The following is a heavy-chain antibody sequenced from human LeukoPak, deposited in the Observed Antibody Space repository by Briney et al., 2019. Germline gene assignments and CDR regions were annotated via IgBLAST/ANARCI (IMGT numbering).Heavy chain of an antibody. V-gene: IGHV4-61*02. CDR2: IYTSGST. Sequence: SQTLSLTCTVSGGSISSGSYYWSWIRQPAGKGLEWIGRIYTSGSTNYNPSLKSRVTISVDTSKNQFSLKLSSVTAADTAVYYCAKDRRGGWLGISYYFDYWGQGTLVTVSS. D-gene: IGHD1-14*01. CDR1: GGSISSGSYY. CDR3: AKDRRGGWLGISYYFDY. J-gene: IGHJ4*02.